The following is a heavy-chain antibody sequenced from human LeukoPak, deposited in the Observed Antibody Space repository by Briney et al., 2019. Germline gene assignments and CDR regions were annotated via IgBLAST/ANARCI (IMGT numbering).Heavy chain of an antibody. V-gene: IGHV1-18*01. J-gene: IGHJ6*02. CDR1: GYTFTSYG. D-gene: IGHD2-21*02. CDR2: ISAYNGNT. CDR3: ARAYCGGDCYGKYGMDV. Sequence: GASVKVSCKASGYTFTSYGISWVRRAPGQGLEWMGWISAYNGNTNYAQKLQGRVTMTTDTSTSTAYMELRSLRSDDTAVYYCARAYCGGDCYGKYGMDVWGQGTTVTVSS.